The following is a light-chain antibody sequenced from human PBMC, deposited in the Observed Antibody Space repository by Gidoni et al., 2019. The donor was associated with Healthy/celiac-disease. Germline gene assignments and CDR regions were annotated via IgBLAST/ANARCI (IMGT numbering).Light chain of an antibody. CDR1: QSISSY. Sequence: IQMTQSPTSLSASVGDRVTITCRASQSISSYLNWYQQKPGKATKLLIYAASSLQSGVPSRFSGSGSGTDFTLTISSLQPDDFATYYCQQSYSTPLTFGGGTKVEIK. CDR2: AAS. J-gene: IGKJ4*01. V-gene: IGKV1-39*01. CDR3: QQSYSTPLT.